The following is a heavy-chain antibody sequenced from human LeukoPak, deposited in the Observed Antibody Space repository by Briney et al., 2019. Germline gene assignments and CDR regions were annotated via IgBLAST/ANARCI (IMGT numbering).Heavy chain of an antibody. V-gene: IGHV4-39*01. CDR1: GGSISSGSYY. D-gene: IGHD3-22*01. Sequence: SETLSLTCTVSGGSISSGSYYWGWIRQPPGKGLEWIGSIYYSGSTYYNPSLKSRVTISVDTSKNQFSLKLSSVTAADTAVYYCARHHPRYYYDSSGYQYYFDYWGQGTLVTVSS. J-gene: IGHJ4*02. CDR3: ARHHPRYYYDSSGYQYYFDY. CDR2: IYYSGST.